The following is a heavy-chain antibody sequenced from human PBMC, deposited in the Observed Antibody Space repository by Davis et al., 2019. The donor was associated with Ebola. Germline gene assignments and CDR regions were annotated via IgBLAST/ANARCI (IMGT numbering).Heavy chain of an antibody. CDR3: ARDLLDSTGGYYYYYGMDV. D-gene: IGHD3-22*01. CDR2: ISYDGSNK. V-gene: IGHV3-30*03. J-gene: IGHJ6*02. Sequence: GGSLRLSCAASGFTFSSYWMSWVRQAPGKGLEWVAVISYDGSNKYYADSVKGRFTISRDNAKNSLYLQMNSLRAEDTAVYYCARDLLDSTGGYYYYYGMDVWGQGTTVTVSS. CDR1: GFTFSSYW.